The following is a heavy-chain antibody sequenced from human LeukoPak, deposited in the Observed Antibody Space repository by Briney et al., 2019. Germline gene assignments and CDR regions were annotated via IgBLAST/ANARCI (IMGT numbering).Heavy chain of an antibody. CDR1: GFTFSSYW. Sequence: GGSLRLSCAASGFTFSSYWMSWVRQAPGKGLEWVANIKQDGSEKYYVDSVKGRFTISRDNAKNSLYLQINSLRAEDTAVYYCARVGFGTMIVVDYWGQGTLVTVSS. V-gene: IGHV3-7*01. CDR3: ARVGFGTMIVVDY. J-gene: IGHJ4*02. CDR2: IKQDGSEK. D-gene: IGHD3-22*01.